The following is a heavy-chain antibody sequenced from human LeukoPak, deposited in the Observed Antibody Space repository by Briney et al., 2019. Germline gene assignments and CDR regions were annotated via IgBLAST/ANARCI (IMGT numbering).Heavy chain of an antibody. J-gene: IGHJ4*02. CDR3: ARDLIVGAPDYFDF. V-gene: IGHV3-30*04. CDR2: IAYDGTIR. CDR1: GFTFSSYA. D-gene: IGHD1-26*01. Sequence: PEGSLRLSCAASGFTFSSYAMHWVRQAPGKGLEWVTVIAYDGTIRYYADSVKGRFTISRDDSQNTLYLQMNSLRAEDTAVYYCARDLIVGAPDYFDFWGQGTLVTVSS.